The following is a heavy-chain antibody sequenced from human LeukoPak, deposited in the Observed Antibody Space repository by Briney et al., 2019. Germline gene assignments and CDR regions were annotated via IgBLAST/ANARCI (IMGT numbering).Heavy chain of an antibody. CDR3: ARQRVSLDAFDI. CDR2: ISAYNGNT. CDR1: GYTFTSYG. J-gene: IGHJ3*02. Sequence: ASVKVSCKASGYTFTSYGISWVRQAPGQGLEWMGWISAYNGNTNYAQKLQGRVTMTTDTSTSTAYMELRSLRSDDSAVYYCARQRVSLDAFDIWGQGTMVTVSS. V-gene: IGHV1-18*01.